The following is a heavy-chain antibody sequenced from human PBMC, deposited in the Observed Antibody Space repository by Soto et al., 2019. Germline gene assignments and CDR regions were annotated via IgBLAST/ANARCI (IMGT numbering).Heavy chain of an antibody. CDR3: AKDRYSSSAYYYYVMDA. CDR2: ISGNSGSL. J-gene: IGHJ6*02. CDR1: GFIFDDYA. D-gene: IGHD6-6*01. Sequence: EVQLVESGGGLVQPGRSLRLSCAASGFIFDDYAMHWVRQAPGKGLEWVAVISGNSGSLGYADSVKGRFTISRDNAKNSLYLQMNRLRAEDTALYYWAKDRYSSSAYYYYVMDAWGQGTTVTVSS. V-gene: IGHV3-9*01.